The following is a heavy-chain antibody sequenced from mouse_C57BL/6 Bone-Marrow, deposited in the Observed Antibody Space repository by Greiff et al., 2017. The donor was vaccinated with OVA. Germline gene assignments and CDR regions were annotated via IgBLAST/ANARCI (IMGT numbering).Heavy chain of an antibody. V-gene: IGHV5-17*01. CDR1: GFTFSDSG. Sequence: EVKLMESGGGLVKPGGSLKLSCAASGFTFSDSGMHWVRQAPEKGLEWVAYISSGSSTIYYADTVKGRFTISRDNAKNTLFLQMTSLRSEDTAMYYCARRLYFDYWGQGTTLTVSS. J-gene: IGHJ2*01. CDR2: ISSGSSTI. CDR3: ARRLYFDY.